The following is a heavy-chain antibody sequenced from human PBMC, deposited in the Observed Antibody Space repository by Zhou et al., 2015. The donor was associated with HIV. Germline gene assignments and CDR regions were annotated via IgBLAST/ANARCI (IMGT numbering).Heavy chain of an antibody. D-gene: IGHD3-22*01. V-gene: IGHV1-46*01. CDR3: ARSPYDSSGYYPDAFDI. CDR2: INPSGGST. Sequence: QVQLVQSGAEVKKPGASVKVSCKASGYTFTSYYMHWVRQAPGQGLEWMGIINPSGGSTSYAQKFQGRVTMTRDTSTSTVYMELSSLRSEDTAVYYCARSPYDSSGYYPDAFDIWGQGTMVTVSS. J-gene: IGHJ3*02. CDR1: GYTFTSYY.